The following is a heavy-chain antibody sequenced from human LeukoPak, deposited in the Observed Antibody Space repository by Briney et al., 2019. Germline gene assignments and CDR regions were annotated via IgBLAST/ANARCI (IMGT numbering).Heavy chain of an antibody. CDR3: ARGRYTYGSPDDAFDI. V-gene: IGHV4-4*07. Sequence: SETRSLTCSVSGASISSYYWSWIRQPAGKGLEWIGRIYTSGSTNYNPSLKSRVTMSVDTSKNQFSLKLTSVTAADTAVYYCARGRYTYGSPDDAFDIWGQGTMVTVSS. J-gene: IGHJ3*02. D-gene: IGHD3-10*01. CDR2: IYTSGST. CDR1: GASISSYY.